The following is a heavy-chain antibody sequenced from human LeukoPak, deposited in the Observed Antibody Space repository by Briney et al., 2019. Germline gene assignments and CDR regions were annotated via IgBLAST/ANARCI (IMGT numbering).Heavy chain of an antibody. Sequence: PGGSLRLSCAASGFTFSEAWMHWVRQAPGKGLVWVSRINNDGSFTKYADSVKGRFTISRDNAKNTLSLQMNSLRAEDTAVYYCARVSGPGMNEYFYLRGQGTLVTVSS. CDR2: INNDGSFT. D-gene: IGHD3-10*01. CDR3: ARVSGPGMNEYFYL. CDR1: GFTFSEAW. J-gene: IGHJ1*01. V-gene: IGHV3-74*01.